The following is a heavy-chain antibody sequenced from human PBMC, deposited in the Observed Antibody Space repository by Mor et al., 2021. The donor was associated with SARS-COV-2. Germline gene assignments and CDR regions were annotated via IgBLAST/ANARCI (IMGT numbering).Heavy chain of an antibody. Sequence: WVRQPPGKGLEWIGSIYHSGSTYYNPSLKSRVTISVDTSKNQFSLKLSSVTAVDTAVYYCAGGIVVVTYDAFDIW. CDR3: AGGIVVVTYDAFDI. CDR2: IYHSGST. J-gene: IGHJ3*02. D-gene: IGHD3-22*01. V-gene: IGHV4-38-2*01.